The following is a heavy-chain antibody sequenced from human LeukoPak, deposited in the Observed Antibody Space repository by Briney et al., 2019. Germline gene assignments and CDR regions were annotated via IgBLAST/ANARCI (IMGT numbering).Heavy chain of an antibody. CDR2: IYSGGNT. CDR1: GFTVSGKY. J-gene: IGHJ4*02. CDR3: ASGIEVGPVYFDY. Sequence: GGSLRLSCAASGFTVSGKYMSWVRQAPGKGLEWVPVIYSGGNTYYADSVKGRFTISRDNSKNTVNLQMNSLRAEDTAVYYCASGIEVGPVYFDYWGQGTLVTVSS. V-gene: IGHV3-66*01. D-gene: IGHD6-19*01.